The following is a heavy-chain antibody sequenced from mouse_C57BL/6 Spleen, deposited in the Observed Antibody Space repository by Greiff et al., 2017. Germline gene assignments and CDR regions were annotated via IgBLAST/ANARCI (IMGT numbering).Heavy chain of an antibody. J-gene: IGHJ4*01. V-gene: IGHV3-6*01. CDR2: ISYDGSN. Sequence: EVQLQESGPGLVKPSQSLSLTCSVPGYSITSGYYWNWIRQFPGNKLEWMGYISYDGSNNYNPSLKNRISITRDTSKNQFFLKLNSVTTEDTATYYCARDGGSSFLYYAMDYWGQGTSVTVSS. CDR1: GYSITSGYY. CDR3: ARDGGSSFLYYAMDY.